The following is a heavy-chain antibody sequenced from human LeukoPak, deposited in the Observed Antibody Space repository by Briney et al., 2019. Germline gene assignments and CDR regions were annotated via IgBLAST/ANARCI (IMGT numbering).Heavy chain of an antibody. CDR3: ARDRPYSSGWYVGGFDY. CDR1: GGSISSYY. CDR2: IYYSGST. Sequence: SEALSLTCTVSGGSISSYYWSRIRQPPGKGLEWIGYIYYSGSTNYNPSLKSRVTISVDASKNQFSLKLSSVTAADTAVYYCARDRPYSSGWYVGGFDYWGQGTLVTVSS. D-gene: IGHD6-19*01. J-gene: IGHJ4*02. V-gene: IGHV4-59*01.